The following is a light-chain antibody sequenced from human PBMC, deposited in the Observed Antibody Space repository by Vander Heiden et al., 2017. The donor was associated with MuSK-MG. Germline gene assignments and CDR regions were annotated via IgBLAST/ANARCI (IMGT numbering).Light chain of an antibody. Sequence: QSLLTQPPSASGPPGPTVTISCTGSSSNIGAGYDVHWYQQLPGTAPKLLIYGNSNRPSGVPDRFSGSKSGTSASLAITGLQAEDEADYYCQSYDSSLSGSVVFGGGTKLTVL. V-gene: IGLV1-40*01. J-gene: IGLJ2*01. CDR3: QSYDSSLSGSVV. CDR2: GNS. CDR1: SSNIGAGYD.